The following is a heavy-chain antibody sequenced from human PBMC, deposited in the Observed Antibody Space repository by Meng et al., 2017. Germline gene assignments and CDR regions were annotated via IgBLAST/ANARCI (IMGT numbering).Heavy chain of an antibody. CDR2: MNPNSGNT. D-gene: IGHD4-23*01. CDR3: ARGVSYGGPDY. V-gene: IGHV1-8*03. Sequence: VQLGTSGAEGKKPGAPVKVSCKASGYTFTSYDSNWVRQATGQGLEWMGWMNPNSGNTGYAQKFQGRVTITRNTSISTAYMELSSLRSEDTAVYYCARGVSYGGPDYWGQGTLVTVSS. J-gene: IGHJ4*02. CDR1: GYTFTSYD.